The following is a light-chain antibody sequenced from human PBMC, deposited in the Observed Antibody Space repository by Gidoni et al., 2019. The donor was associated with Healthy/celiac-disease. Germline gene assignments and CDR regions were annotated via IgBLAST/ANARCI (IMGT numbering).Light chain of an antibody. V-gene: IGLV3-1*01. Sequence: SYDLTQPPSVSVSPGQTASITCSGDKLGDKFACWYQQKPGQSPVLVIYQDTKRPSGIPERFSGSNSGNTATLTISGTQAMDEADYYCQAWDNSAYVVFGGGTKLTVL. J-gene: IGLJ2*01. CDR2: QDT. CDR1: KLGDKF. CDR3: QAWDNSAYVV.